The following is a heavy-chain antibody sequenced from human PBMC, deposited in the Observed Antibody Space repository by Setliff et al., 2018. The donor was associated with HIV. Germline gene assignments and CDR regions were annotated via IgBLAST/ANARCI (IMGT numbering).Heavy chain of an antibody. CDR3: ARVFQSYSFDF. J-gene: IGHJ4*02. CDR2: IWYEGSEK. V-gene: IGHV3-33*01. CDR1: GFTFGSYG. D-gene: IGHD3-3*01. Sequence: GGSLRLSCTTSGFTFGSYGMHWVRQAPGKGLEWVANIWYEGSEKYYADSVKGRFTISRDKSKNTLYLQMNSLRTEDTAVYYCARVFQSYSFDFWGQGTLVTVSS.